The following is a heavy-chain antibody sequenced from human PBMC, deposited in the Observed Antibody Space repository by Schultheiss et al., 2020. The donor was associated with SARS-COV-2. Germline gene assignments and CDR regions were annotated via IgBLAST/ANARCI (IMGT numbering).Heavy chain of an antibody. V-gene: IGHV4-39*07. Sequence: SETLSLTCTVSGGSISSSSYYWGWIRQPPGKGLEWIGSIYYSGSTYYNPSLKSRVTISVDTSKNQFSLKLSSVTAADTAVYYCARGGQQLDWGQGTLVTVSS. J-gene: IGHJ4*02. CDR3: ARGGQQLD. CDR2: IYYSGST. CDR1: GGSISSSSYY. D-gene: IGHD6-13*01.